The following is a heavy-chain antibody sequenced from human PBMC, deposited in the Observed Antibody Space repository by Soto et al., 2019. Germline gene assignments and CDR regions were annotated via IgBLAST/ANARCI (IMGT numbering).Heavy chain of an antibody. CDR1: GFSFGVYA. J-gene: IGHJ4*02. CDR3: ARDLSRGITMIGLEIHY. Sequence: GGSLGLCCAAFGFSFGVYAMDGVLKSPGRVVALVAMISYEESKKNYAESVRSRYTIPRDNSKNTLYLQMSSLRPDDTAVYYCARDLSRGITMIGLEIHYGGQGSLVTVSS. D-gene: IGHD3-22*01. CDR2: ISYEESKK. V-gene: IGHV3-30-3*01.